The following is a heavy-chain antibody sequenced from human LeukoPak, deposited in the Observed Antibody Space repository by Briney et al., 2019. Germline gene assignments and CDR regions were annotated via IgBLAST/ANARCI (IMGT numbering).Heavy chain of an antibody. CDR1: GGSFIGYY. J-gene: IGHJ6*03. D-gene: IGHD3-10*01. Sequence: PSETLSLTCAVYGGSFIGYYWSWIRQPPGKGLEWIGEINDIGNTNYDPSLRSRVTISVDTSKNQFSLSLTSATAADTAVYFCARLGSVGYYNYQYMAIWGNGTTVTVSS. V-gene: IGHV4-34*01. CDR3: ARLGSVGYYNYQYMAI. CDR2: INDIGNT.